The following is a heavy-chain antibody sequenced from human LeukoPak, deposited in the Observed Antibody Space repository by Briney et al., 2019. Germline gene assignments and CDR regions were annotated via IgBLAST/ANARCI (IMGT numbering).Heavy chain of an antibody. CDR3: ARHGYAYGSGSYFDS. D-gene: IGHD3-10*01. CDR1: GGSISSSNYY. Sequence: SETLSLTCTVSGGSISSSNYYWGWIRQPPGKGLEWIGSIYYSGSTYYNPSLKSRVTISVDTSKNQFSLKLSSVTAADTAVYYCARHGYAYGSGSYFDSCGQGTLVTVSS. J-gene: IGHJ4*02. V-gene: IGHV4-39*01. CDR2: IYYSGST.